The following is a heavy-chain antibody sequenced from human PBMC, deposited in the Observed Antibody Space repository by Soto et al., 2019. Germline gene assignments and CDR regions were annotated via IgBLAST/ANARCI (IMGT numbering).Heavy chain of an antibody. CDR1: GDTSSNYG. Sequence: SSVKVSCKASGDTSSNYGVSWVRQAPGQGLEWMGGILPVFGTTTYARNFQGRITITADKSTSTVYMELTSLRSDDTATYYCARDQEEVVGTEDHYYGTDVWDQGAMGTVSS. CDR3: ARDQEEVVGTEDHYYGTDV. J-gene: IGHJ6*02. CDR2: ILPVFGTT. D-gene: IGHD1-26*01. V-gene: IGHV1-69*06.